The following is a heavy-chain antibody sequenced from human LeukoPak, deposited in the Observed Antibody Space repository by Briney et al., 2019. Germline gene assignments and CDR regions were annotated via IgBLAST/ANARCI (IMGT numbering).Heavy chain of an antibody. J-gene: IGHJ4*02. CDR3: ARGTEGGNWYYFDY. V-gene: IGHV4-59*01. CDR2: IYYSGST. Sequence: SETLSLTCTVSGGSISSYYWSWIRQPPGKGLEWIGYIYYSGSTNYNPSLKSRVTISVDTSKNQFSLKLSSVTAADTAVYYCARGTEGGNWYYFDYWGQGTLATVSS. D-gene: IGHD4-23*01. CDR1: GGSISSYY.